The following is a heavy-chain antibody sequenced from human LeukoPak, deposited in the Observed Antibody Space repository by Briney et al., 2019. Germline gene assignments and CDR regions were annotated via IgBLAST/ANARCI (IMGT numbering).Heavy chain of an antibody. CDR3: AKDAYYDILTGWAPPLNWFDP. V-gene: IGHV3-23*01. CDR1: GFTFSSYA. CDR2: ISGSGGST. J-gene: IGHJ5*02. Sequence: GGSLRLSCAASGFTFSSYAMSWVRQAPGKGLEWVSAISGSGGSTYYADSVKGRFTISRDNSKNTLYLQMNSLRAEDTAVYYCAKDAYYDILTGWAPPLNWFDPWGQGTLVTVSS. D-gene: IGHD3-9*01.